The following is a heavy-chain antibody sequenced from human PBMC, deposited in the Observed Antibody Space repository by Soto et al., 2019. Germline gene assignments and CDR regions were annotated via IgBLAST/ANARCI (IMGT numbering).Heavy chain of an antibody. Sequence: VSCKASGYTFTSFYMHWVLQAPGQGLEWMGIINPSGGSTSYAQKFQGRVTMTRDTSTSTVYMELSSLRFEDTSVYYFAREFHVVGGGDYFAYWGQGTLVTVSS. CDR1: GYTFTSFY. CDR2: INPSGGST. D-gene: IGHD3-10*01. V-gene: IGHV1-46*01. J-gene: IGHJ4*02. CDR3: AREFHVVGGGDYFAY.